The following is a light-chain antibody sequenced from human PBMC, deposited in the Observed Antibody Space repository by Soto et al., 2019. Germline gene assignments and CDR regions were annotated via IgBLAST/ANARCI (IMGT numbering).Light chain of an antibody. CDR1: QSVNSY. V-gene: IGKV3-11*01. CDR2: DAS. J-gene: IGKJ2*01. Sequence: EIVLTQSPATLSLSPGERATLSCRASQSVNSYLAWYQQKPGQAPRLLIYDASNRATGVPARFSGSGSGTDFALTITSLEPEDFVFYYCQQRSNWPLMYTFGQGTKLEIK. CDR3: QQRSNWPLMYT.